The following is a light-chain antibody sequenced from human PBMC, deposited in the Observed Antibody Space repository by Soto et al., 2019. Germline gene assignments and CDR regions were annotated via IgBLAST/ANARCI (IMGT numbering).Light chain of an antibody. CDR3: HSYDSSLSGSEV. CDR2: GNS. J-gene: IGLJ2*01. Sequence: QSVLTQPPSVSGAPGQRVTISCTGSSSNIGAGYDVHWYQQLPGTAPKLLIYGNSNRPSGVPDRFSGSKSGTSASLAITGLQAEDEADYSCHSYDSSLSGSEVFGGGTKLTVL. V-gene: IGLV1-40*01. CDR1: SSNIGAGYD.